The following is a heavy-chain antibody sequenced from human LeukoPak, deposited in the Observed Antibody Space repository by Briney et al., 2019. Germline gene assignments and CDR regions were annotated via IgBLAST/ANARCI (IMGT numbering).Heavy chain of an antibody. Sequence: PSETLSLTCTVSGGSISSYYWSWLRQPAGKGLEWIGRIYTSGSTNYNPSLKSRVTMSVDTSKNQFCLKLSSVTAADTAVYYCAREVYGSGSYYNTGVHDYWGQGTLVTVSS. V-gene: IGHV4-4*07. CDR2: IYTSGST. CDR1: GGSISSYY. D-gene: IGHD3-10*01. CDR3: AREVYGSGSYYNTGVHDY. J-gene: IGHJ4*02.